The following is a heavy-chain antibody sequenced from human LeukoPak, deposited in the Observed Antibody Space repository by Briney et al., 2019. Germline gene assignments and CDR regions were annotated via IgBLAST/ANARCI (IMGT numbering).Heavy chain of an antibody. CDR3: ARQVGGFWATGFDP. CDR2: IYYSGST. J-gene: IGHJ5*02. Sequence: SETLSLTCTVSGGSISSYYWSWIRQPAGKGLKWIGYIYYSGSTNYNPSLKSRVTISVDTSKNQFSLKLSSVTAADTAVYYCARQVGGFWATGFDPWGQGTLVTVSS. CDR1: GGSISSYY. D-gene: IGHD3-3*01. V-gene: IGHV4-59*01.